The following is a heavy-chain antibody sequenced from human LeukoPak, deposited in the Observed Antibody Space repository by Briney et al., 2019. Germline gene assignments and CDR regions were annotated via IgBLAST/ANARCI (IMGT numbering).Heavy chain of an antibody. D-gene: IGHD3-10*01. Sequence: PSETLSLPCTVSGASLGSYYWSWIRQPPGKGLEWIGYIFYTGSTNYNPSLKSRVTIAVDTSKNQFSLKLSSLTAADTAVYYCVRHGSGSYFVYWGQGTLVTVSS. CDR3: VRHGSGSYFVY. CDR2: IFYTGST. CDR1: GASLGSYY. V-gene: IGHV4-59*08. J-gene: IGHJ4*02.